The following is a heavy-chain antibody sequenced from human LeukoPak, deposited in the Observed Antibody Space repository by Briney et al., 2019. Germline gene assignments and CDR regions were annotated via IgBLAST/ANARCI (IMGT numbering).Heavy chain of an antibody. D-gene: IGHD3-22*01. Sequence: GGSLRLSCAVSGFTFSSYDMHWVRQAPGKGLEWVAVISSDGSKKYYADSVRGRFTISRDNSKNTLYLQMNSLISEDTAVYYCAKLNPWNYYDRSGYGYYFDYWGQGALVTVSS. V-gene: IGHV3-30*18. J-gene: IGHJ4*02. CDR2: ISSDGSKK. CDR3: AKLNPWNYYDRSGYGYYFDY. CDR1: GFTFSSYD.